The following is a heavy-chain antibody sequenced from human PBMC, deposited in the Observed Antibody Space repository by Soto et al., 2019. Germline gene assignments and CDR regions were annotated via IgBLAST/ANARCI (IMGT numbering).Heavy chain of an antibody. V-gene: IGHV3-7*03. CDR3: ARPLTTGYKLLINAY. Sequence: GGSLRLSCEASGFTFNTYWMTWVRQAPGKGLEWVANIKQDGSEKYYVDSVKGRFTISRDNAKNSLYLQMNTLRAEDTAVYFCARPLTTGYKLLINAYWGQGTLVTVSS. CDR1: GFTFNTYW. D-gene: IGHD5-12*01. CDR2: IKQDGSEK. J-gene: IGHJ4*02.